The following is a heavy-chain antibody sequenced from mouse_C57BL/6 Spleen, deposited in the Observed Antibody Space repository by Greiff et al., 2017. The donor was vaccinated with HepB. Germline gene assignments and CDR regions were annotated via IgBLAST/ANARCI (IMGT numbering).Heavy chain of an antibody. D-gene: IGHD6-2*01. V-gene: IGHV5-12*01. J-gene: IGHJ3*01. CDR1: GFTFSDYY. CDR3: ARRVSAWFAY. CDR2: ISNGGGST. Sequence: EVQGVESGGGLVQPGGSLKLSCAASGFTFSDYYMYWVRQTPEKRLEWVAYISNGGGSTYYPDTVKGRFTISRDNAKNTLYLQMSRLKSEDTAMYYCARRVSAWFAYWGQGTLVTVSA.